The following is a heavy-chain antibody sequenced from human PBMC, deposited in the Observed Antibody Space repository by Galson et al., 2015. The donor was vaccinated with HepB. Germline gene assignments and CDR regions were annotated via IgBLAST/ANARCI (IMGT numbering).Heavy chain of an antibody. CDR3: TRVKLERRRSYYYYYYGMDV. CDR2: IRSKAYGGTT. J-gene: IGHJ6*02. V-gene: IGHV3-49*03. CDR1: GFTFGDYA. Sequence: SLRLSCAASGFTFGDYAMRWFRQAPGKGLEWVGFIRSKAYGGTTEYAASVKGRFTISRDDSKSIAYLQMNSLKTEDTAVYYCTRVKLERRRSYYYYYYGMDVWGQGTTVTVSS. D-gene: IGHD1-1*01.